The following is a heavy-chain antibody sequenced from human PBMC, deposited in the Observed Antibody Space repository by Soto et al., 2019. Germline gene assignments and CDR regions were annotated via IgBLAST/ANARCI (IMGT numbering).Heavy chain of an antibody. V-gene: IGHV4-39*01. D-gene: IGHD4-17*01. CDR2: ISYSGRT. J-gene: IGHJ4*02. CDR1: GASIITDNYF. CDR3: ARRRASDYGGNHHPYYFDR. Sequence: SETLSLTCTVSGASIITDNYFWVWIRQSPRRGLELIGSISYSGRTYDNPSLQSRVTISIDASKNQISLKLTSVTTADTAVYYCARRRASDYGGNHHPYYFDRWGQGALVTVSS.